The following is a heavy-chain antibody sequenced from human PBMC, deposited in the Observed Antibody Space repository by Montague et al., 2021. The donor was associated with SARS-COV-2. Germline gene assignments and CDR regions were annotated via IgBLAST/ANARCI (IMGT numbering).Heavy chain of an antibody. CDR3: ARGFDY. CDR2: MYNSGST. J-gene: IGHJ4*02. V-gene: IGHV4-59*01. Sequence: SETLSLTCTVYGGSISSYYCNWFRQPPAKGLEWISIMYNSGSTNYHPSLKIRVTISVDTSKNKFSLKLTAVTAADTDVYYCARGFDYWGQGTLVTVSS. CDR1: GGSISSYY.